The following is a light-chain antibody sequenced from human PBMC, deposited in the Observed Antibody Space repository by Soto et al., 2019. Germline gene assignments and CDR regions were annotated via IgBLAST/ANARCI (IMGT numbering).Light chain of an antibody. J-gene: IGKJ1*01. CDR2: AAS. V-gene: IGKV1-8*01. CDR3: QQYGSSPRT. CDR1: QGISSY. Sequence: AIRMTQSPSSLSASTGDRVTITCRASQGISSYLAWYQQKPGKAPKLLIYAASTLQSGVPSRFSGSGSGTDFTLTISCLQSEDFAVYYCQQYGSSPRTFGQGTKVEIK.